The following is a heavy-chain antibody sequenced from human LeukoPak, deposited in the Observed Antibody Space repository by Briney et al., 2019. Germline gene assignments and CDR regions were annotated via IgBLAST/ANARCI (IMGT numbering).Heavy chain of an antibody. J-gene: IGHJ4*02. Sequence: GGSLRLSCVASGFTFSSFGMHWVRQAPGKGLEWVSVFSGSGPNTYYADSVKGRFTISRDNSKKILSLQMNSLRAEDTAVYYCATGYSSSWYYFEYWGQGILVTISS. CDR3: ATGYSSSWYYFEY. CDR2: FSGSGPNT. V-gene: IGHV3-23*01. D-gene: IGHD6-13*01. CDR1: GFTFSSFG.